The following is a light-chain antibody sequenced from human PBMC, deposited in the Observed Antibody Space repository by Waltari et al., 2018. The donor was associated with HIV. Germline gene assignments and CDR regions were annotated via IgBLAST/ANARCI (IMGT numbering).Light chain of an antibody. Sequence: IFMTQSPVNVSLSPGERASFTCRASQSIGTDLAWYQYRPGQAPRLLIYDASTRAPGIALRFSASGSGTDFTLFISCLHSEDCATYFCQQYHNWPPLTFGPGTKMEIK. J-gene: IGKJ3*01. V-gene: IGKV3-15*01. CDR3: QQYHNWPPLT. CDR2: DAS. CDR1: QSIGTD.